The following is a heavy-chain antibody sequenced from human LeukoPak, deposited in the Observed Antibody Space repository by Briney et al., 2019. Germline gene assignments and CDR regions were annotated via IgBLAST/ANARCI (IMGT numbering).Heavy chain of an antibody. CDR1: GGTFSSYA. J-gene: IGHJ4*02. Sequence: SVKVSCKASGGTFSSYAISWVRQATGQGLEWMEGIIPIFGTANYAQKFQGRVTITADESTSTAYMELSSLRSEDTAVYYCARDLMFGLLGYYFDYWGQGTLVTVSS. D-gene: IGHD3-10*02. CDR2: IIPIFGTA. CDR3: ARDLMFGLLGYYFDY. V-gene: IGHV1-69*13.